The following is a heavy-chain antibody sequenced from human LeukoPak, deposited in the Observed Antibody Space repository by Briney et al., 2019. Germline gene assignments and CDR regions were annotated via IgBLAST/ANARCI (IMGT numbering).Heavy chain of an antibody. CDR1: GYTFINYN. J-gene: IGHJ6*02. V-gene: IGHV1-69*04. D-gene: IGHD6-13*01. CDR2: IIPILGIA. CDR3: ARDDVAAAGQDYYYGMDV. Sequence: SVKVSCKASGYTFINYNISWVRQAPGQGLEWMGRIIPILGIANYAQKFQGRVTITADKSTSTAYMELSSLRSEDTAVYYCARDDVAAAGQDYYYGMDVWGQGTTVTVSS.